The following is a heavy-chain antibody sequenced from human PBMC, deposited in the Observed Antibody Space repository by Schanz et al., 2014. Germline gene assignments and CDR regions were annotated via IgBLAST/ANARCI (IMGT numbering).Heavy chain of an antibody. CDR3: ARVSRWQHILGHFDS. D-gene: IGHD6-13*01. V-gene: IGHV1-2*02. J-gene: IGHJ4*02. Sequence: QVQLVQSGPEVKKPGASVRVSCQASGYTFVGYYIHWLRQAPGQGLEWMGWINPDSGDTNYVQNYQGGVTMTRDTSITTAYMDLSRLTSDDTAVYYCARVSRWQHILGHFDSWGQGSLVTVSS. CDR1: GYTFVGYY. CDR2: INPDSGDT.